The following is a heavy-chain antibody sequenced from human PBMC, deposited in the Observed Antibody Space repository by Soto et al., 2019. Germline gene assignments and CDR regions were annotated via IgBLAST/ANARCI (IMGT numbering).Heavy chain of an antibody. CDR3: ARVPYCSGGSCDNNWFDP. J-gene: IGHJ5*02. Sequence: QVQLQESGPGLVKPSQTLSLTCTVSGGSISSGGYYWSWIRQHPGKGLEWIGYIYYSGSTYYNPSLKSRVTISVDTSKNQFSLKLSSVTAADTAVYYCARVPYCSGGSCDNNWFDPWGQGTLVTVSS. CDR1: GGSISSGGYY. V-gene: IGHV4-31*03. D-gene: IGHD2-15*01. CDR2: IYYSGST.